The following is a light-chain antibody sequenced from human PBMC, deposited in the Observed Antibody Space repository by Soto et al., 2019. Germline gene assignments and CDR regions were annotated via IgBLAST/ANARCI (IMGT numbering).Light chain of an antibody. CDR1: QSVSSN. CDR2: VAS. Sequence: EIVMTQSPATLSVSPGERATLSCRASQSVSSNLAWYQQKPGQTPKLLIYVASTRATGIPGRFSGSGSGKEVTLTISSLQSEDFAVYYCQQYNVWPLTFGGGTKVEFK. J-gene: IGKJ4*01. CDR3: QQYNVWPLT. V-gene: IGKV3-15*01.